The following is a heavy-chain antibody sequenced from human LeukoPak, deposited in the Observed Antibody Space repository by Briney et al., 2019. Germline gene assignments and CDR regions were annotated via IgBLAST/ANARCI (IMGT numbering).Heavy chain of an antibody. J-gene: IGHJ4*02. CDR2: ISGSGGST. Sequence: GGSLRLSCAASGFTFSSYAMSWVRQAPWQGLEWVSAISGSGGSTYYADSVKGRFTVSRDNSKNTLYLQMNSLRAEDTAVYYCAKDSPYSSGWYLDYWGQGTLVTVSS. CDR1: GFTFSSYA. D-gene: IGHD6-19*01. V-gene: IGHV3-23*01. CDR3: AKDSPYSSGWYLDY.